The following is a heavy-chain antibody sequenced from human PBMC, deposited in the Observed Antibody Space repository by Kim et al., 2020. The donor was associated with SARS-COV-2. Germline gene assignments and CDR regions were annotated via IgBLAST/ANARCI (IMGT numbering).Heavy chain of an antibody. CDR1: GGSISSSNW. CDR2: IYHSGST. D-gene: IGHD6-13*01. Sequence: SETLSLTCAVSGGSISSSNWWSWVRQPPGKGLEWIGEIYHSGSTNYNPSLKSRVTISVDKSKNQFSLKLSSVTAADTAVYYCASSSSWYAARFDYWGQGTLVTVSS. V-gene: IGHV4-4*02. CDR3: ASSSSWYAARFDY. J-gene: IGHJ4*02.